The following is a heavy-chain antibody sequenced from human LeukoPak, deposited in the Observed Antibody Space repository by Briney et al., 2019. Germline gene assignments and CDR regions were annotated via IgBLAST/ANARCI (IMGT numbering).Heavy chain of an antibody. Sequence: GGSLRLPCAASGFTFSSYWMSWVRQAPGKGLEWVANIKQDGSEKYYVDSVKGRFTISRDNAKNSLYLQMNSLRAEDTAVYYCARENYSSGRVVLRYYFDYWGQGTLVTVSS. CDR2: IKQDGSEK. CDR3: ARENYSSGRVVLRYYFDY. D-gene: IGHD6-19*01. J-gene: IGHJ4*02. CDR1: GFTFSSYW. V-gene: IGHV3-7*01.